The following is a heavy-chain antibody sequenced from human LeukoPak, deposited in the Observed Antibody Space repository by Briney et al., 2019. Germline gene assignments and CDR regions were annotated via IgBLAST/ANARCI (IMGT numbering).Heavy chain of an antibody. V-gene: IGHV4-59*12. CDR3: AGTTEKGGSSFGYYYYYMDV. CDR1: GGSISSYY. Sequence: SETLSLTCTVSGGSISSYYWSWIRQPPGKGLEWIGFIYDSGSTNYNPSLKSRVTMSVDTSENQFSLKLSSVTAADTAVYYCAGTTEKGGSSFGYYYYYMDVWGKGTTVTISS. D-gene: IGHD6-13*01. J-gene: IGHJ6*03. CDR2: IYDSGST.